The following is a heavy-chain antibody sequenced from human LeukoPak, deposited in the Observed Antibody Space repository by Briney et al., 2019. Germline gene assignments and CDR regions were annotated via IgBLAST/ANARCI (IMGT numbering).Heavy chain of an antibody. V-gene: IGHV3-48*01. CDR1: GFTFSSHS. CDR2: ISSSSSTI. J-gene: IGHJ4*02. CDR3: ARGAYYYED. Sequence: GGSLRLSCAACGFTFSSHSMNWVRQAPGKGLEWVSYISSSSSTIYYPDSVKGRFTISRDNAKNSLYLQMNSLRAEDTAVYYCARGAYYYEDWGQGTLVTVSS. D-gene: IGHD3-22*01.